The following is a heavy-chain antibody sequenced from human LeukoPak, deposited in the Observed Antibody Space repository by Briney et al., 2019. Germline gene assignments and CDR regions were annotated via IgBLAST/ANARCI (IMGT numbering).Heavy chain of an antibody. D-gene: IGHD1-26*01. V-gene: IGHV4-4*07. J-gene: IGHJ4*02. CDR2: IYTSGST. CDR3: ARGSGSYRPLYFFDY. CDR1: GGSFRNYY. Sequence: KPSETLSLTCSVSGGSFRNYYWSWIRQPGGKGLEWRGRIYTSGSTNYNPFFRSRVTMSLDTSQKEVSLTLSSMTAADTAVYFCARGSGSYRPLYFFDYWGQGTLVTVSS.